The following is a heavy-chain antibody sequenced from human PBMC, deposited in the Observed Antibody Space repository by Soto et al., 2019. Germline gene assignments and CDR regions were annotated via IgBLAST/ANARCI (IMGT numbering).Heavy chain of an antibody. CDR2: ISGSGGST. CDR3: ARSTLKYSSITPFDY. CDR1: GFTFSSYA. V-gene: IGHV3-23*01. J-gene: IGHJ4*02. D-gene: IGHD6-13*01. Sequence: GGSLRLSCAASGFTFSSYAMSWVRQAPGKGLEWVSAISGSGGSTYYADSVKGRFTISRDNSKNTLYLQMNSLRADDLVVYYCARSTLKYSSITPFDYWGQGTLVTVSS.